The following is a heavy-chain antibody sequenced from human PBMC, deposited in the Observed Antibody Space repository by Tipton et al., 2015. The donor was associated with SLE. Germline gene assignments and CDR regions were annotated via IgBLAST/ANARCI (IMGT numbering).Heavy chain of an antibody. CDR3: ARVNEGAFDI. Sequence: LRLSCTVSGGSISSYYWSWIRQPPGKGLEWIGYIYYSGSTNYNPSLKSRVTISVDKSKNQFSLKLSSVTAADTAVYYCARVNEGAFDIWGQGTMVTVSS. J-gene: IGHJ3*02. V-gene: IGHV4-59*12. CDR1: GGSISSYY. CDR2: IYYSGST.